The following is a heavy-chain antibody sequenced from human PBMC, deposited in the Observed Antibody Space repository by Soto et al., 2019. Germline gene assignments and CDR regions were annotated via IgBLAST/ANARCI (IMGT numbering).Heavy chain of an antibody. Sequence: ASVKVSCKASEYTFNSYAMHWVRQAPGQRLEWMGWINAGNGNTKYSQKFQGRVTFTKDTSASTAYMELSSLRSGDTAVYYCAMIGYCISTSCYPDYWGQGTLVTVSS. V-gene: IGHV1-3*01. D-gene: IGHD2-2*01. CDR1: EYTFNSYA. CDR3: AMIGYCISTSCYPDY. CDR2: INAGNGNT. J-gene: IGHJ4*02.